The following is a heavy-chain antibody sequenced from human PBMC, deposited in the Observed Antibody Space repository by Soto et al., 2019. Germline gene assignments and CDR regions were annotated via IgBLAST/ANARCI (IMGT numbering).Heavy chain of an antibody. Sequence: SETLSLTCAVYGGSISRSSYYWGWIRQPPGKGLEWIGSIYYSGSTYYNPSLKSRVTISVDTSKNQFSLKLSSVTAADTAVYYCASSYFTVTTMDYWGQGTLVTVSS. CDR1: GGSISRSSYY. CDR3: ASSYFTVTTMDY. V-gene: IGHV4-39*07. CDR2: IYYSGST. J-gene: IGHJ4*02. D-gene: IGHD4-17*01.